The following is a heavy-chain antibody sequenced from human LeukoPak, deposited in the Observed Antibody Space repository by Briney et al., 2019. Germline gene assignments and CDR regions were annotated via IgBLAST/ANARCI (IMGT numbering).Heavy chain of an antibody. V-gene: IGHV4-31*03. CDR2: IYYSGST. J-gene: IGHJ5*02. D-gene: IGHD3-22*01. CDR3: ARGDYYDSSGYYSP. CDR1: GGSISSGGYY. Sequence: SETLSLTCSVSGGSISSGGYYWSWIRQHPGKGLEWIGYIYYSGSTYYNPSLKSRVTISVDTSKNQYSLKLSSVTAADTAVYYCARGDYYDSSGYYSPWGQGTLVTVSS.